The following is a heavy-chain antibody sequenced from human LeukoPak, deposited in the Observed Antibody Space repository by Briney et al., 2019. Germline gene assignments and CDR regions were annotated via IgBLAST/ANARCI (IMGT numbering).Heavy chain of an antibody. Sequence: GGSLRLSCAASGFTFSSYSMNWVRQAPGKGLEWVSSISSSSSYIYYADSVKGRSTISRDNAKNSLYLRMNSLRAEDTAVYYCASLGGSGSYISVWGQGTLVTVSS. CDR3: ASLGGSGSYISV. V-gene: IGHV3-21*01. J-gene: IGHJ4*02. CDR2: ISSSSSYI. D-gene: IGHD1-26*01. CDR1: GFTFSSYS.